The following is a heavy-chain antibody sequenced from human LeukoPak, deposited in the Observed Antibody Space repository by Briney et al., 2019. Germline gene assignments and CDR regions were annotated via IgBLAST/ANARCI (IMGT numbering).Heavy chain of an antibody. CDR3: GTAGRGYLFDQ. CDR2: ISSSGSTM. Sequence: GGSLRLSCVVSGFTFSNYEMNWVRQAPGKGLEWVSYISSSGSTMNYADSVKGRFTISRDNAKNSLYLQMNSLRAEDTAVYYCGTAGRGYLFDQWGQGTLVTVSS. V-gene: IGHV3-48*03. CDR1: GFTFSNYE. D-gene: IGHD3-22*01. J-gene: IGHJ4*02.